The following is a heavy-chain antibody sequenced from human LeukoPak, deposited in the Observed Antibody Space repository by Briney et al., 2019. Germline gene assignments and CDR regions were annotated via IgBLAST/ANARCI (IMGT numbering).Heavy chain of an antibody. V-gene: IGHV3-30-3*01. CDR3: ARDSGDSSSSAYIDY. Sequence: GGSLRLSCAASGFTFSSYAMSWVRQAPGKGLEWVAVISHDGSNKYYADSVKGRFTISRDNSKNTLYLQMNSLRAEDTAVYYCARDSGDSSSSAYIDYWGQGTLVTVSS. CDR1: GFTFSSYA. CDR2: ISHDGSNK. J-gene: IGHJ4*02. D-gene: IGHD6-6*01.